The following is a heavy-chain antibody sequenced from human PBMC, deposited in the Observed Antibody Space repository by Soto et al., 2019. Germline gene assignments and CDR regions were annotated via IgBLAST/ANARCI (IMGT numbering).Heavy chain of an antibody. CDR2: IIPIFGTA. CDR3: ARGQPYDSSGYHLGYFDL. J-gene: IGHJ2*01. D-gene: IGHD3-22*01. CDR1: GGTFSSYA. Sequence: SVKVSCKASGGTFSSYAISWVRQAPGQGLEWMGGIIPIFGTANYAQKFQGRVTITADESTSTAYMELSSLRSEDTAVYYCARGQPYDSSGYHLGYFDLWDGGTLVTGSS. V-gene: IGHV1-69*13.